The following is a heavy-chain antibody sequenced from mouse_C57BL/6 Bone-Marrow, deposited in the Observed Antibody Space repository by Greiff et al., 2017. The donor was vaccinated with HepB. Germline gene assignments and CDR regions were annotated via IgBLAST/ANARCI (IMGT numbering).Heavy chain of an antibody. J-gene: IGHJ3*01. CDR3: ARDQGYYGSSYWFAY. CDR2: LSYDGSN. D-gene: IGHD1-1*01. V-gene: IGHV3-6*01. CDR1: GYSITSGYY. Sequence: DVKLQESGPGLVKPSQSLSLTCSVTGYSITSGYYWNWIRQFPGNKLEWMGYLSYDGSNNYNPSLKNRISITRDTSKNQFFLKLNSVTTEDTATYYCARDQGYYGSSYWFAYWGQGTLVTVSA.